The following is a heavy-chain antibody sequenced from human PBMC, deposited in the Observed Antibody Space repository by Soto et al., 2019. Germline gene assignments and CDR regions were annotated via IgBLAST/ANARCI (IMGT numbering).Heavy chain of an antibody. CDR2: INPSGGST. CDR3: AXALQGYDSSGYSYGMDV. Sequence: GASVKVSCKASGYTFTSYYMHWVRQAPGQGLEWMGIINPSGGSTSYAQKFQGRVTMTRDTSTSTVYMELSSLRSEDTAVYYCAXALQGYDSSGYSYGMDVWGQGTTVTVSS. V-gene: IGHV1-46*01. D-gene: IGHD3-22*01. J-gene: IGHJ6*02. CDR1: GYTFTSYY.